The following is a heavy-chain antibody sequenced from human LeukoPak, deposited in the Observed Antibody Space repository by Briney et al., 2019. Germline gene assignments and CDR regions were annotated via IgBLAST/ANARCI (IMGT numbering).Heavy chain of an antibody. CDR1: GGSFSGYY. Sequence: SETLSLTCAVYGGSFSGYYWSWIRQPPGKGLEWIGEINHSGSTNYNPSLKSRVTISVDTSKNQFSLKLSSVTAADTAVYYCAIEVGATALFDYWGQGTLVTVSS. D-gene: IGHD1-26*01. J-gene: IGHJ4*02. CDR3: AIEVGATALFDY. V-gene: IGHV4-34*01. CDR2: INHSGST.